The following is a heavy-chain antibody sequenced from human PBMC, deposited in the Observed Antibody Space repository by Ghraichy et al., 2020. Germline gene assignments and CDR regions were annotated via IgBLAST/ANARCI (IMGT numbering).Heavy chain of an antibody. Sequence: SETLSLTCAVYGGSFSGYYWSWIRQPPGKGLEWIGEINHSGSTNYNPSLKSRVTISVDTSKNQFSLKLSSVTAADTAVYYCARRRLRFLEWLLTYFDYWGQGTLVTVSS. V-gene: IGHV4-34*01. CDR2: INHSGST. CDR3: ARRRLRFLEWLLTYFDY. J-gene: IGHJ4*02. CDR1: GGSFSGYY. D-gene: IGHD3-3*01.